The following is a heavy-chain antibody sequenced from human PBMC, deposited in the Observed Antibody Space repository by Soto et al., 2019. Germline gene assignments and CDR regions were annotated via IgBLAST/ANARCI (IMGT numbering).Heavy chain of an antibody. CDR3: ARRRSSTAFDI. Sequence: PGESLKISCKASGYDFTSYWIGWVRQKPGKGLEWMGMIYPGDSDTRDSPSFQGQVTISADKSTSSAYLQWSNLNASDTAMYYCARRRSSTAFDIWGQGTMVTVSS. V-gene: IGHV5-51*01. CDR2: IYPGDSDT. J-gene: IGHJ3*02. D-gene: IGHD2-2*01. CDR1: GYDFTSYW.